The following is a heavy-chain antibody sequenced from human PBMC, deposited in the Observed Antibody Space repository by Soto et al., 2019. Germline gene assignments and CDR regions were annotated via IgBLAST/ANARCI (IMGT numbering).Heavy chain of an antibody. CDR3: AKGHPGGSCYSGLDC. Sequence: PGGSLRLSCAASGFSLSTCAMTWARQAPGKGLEWVLCISGSGDTTYYADSVKGRFTISRDTSKNTVYLQMNSLRVDDTAVYYCAKGHPGGSCYSGLDCWGQGTLVTVSS. D-gene: IGHD2-15*01. CDR1: GFSLSTCA. J-gene: IGHJ4*02. CDR2: ISGSGDTT. V-gene: IGHV3-23*01.